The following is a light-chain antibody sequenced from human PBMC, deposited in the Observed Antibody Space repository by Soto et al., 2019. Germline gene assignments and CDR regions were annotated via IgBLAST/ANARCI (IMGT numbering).Light chain of an antibody. V-gene: IGKV3-20*01. CDR2: GSS. Sequence: EVVLTQSPGTLSLSPGERATLSCRASQSVSNNYLAWYQQKPGQSPKLLIFGSSDRATGITDRFSGSGSGTTFILTISSLEPADFSVYYCQQYGSSPPYTFGQGTKLEIK. J-gene: IGKJ2*01. CDR3: QQYGSSPPYT. CDR1: QSVSNNY.